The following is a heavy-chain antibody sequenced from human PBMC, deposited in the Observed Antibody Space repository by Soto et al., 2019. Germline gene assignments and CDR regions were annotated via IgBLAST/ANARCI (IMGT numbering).Heavy chain of an antibody. J-gene: IGHJ5*02. CDR1: GGSISSGDYY. CDR2: IRSSGST. V-gene: IGHV4-39*01. Sequence: PSETLSLTCTVSGGSISSGDYYWSWIRQPPGKGLEWIGSIRSSGSTYYNPSLKSRVTISVDTSQNQFSLGPTSVTAADTALYYCARHPDDFSNYRWFGPWGQGTLVTVSS. CDR3: ARHPDDFSNYRWFGP. D-gene: IGHD4-4*01.